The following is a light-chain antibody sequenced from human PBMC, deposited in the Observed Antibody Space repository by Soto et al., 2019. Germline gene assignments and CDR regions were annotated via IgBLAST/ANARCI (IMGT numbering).Light chain of an antibody. CDR1: SSYVGSYNL. CDR2: EVS. Sequence: QSVLTQPASLSGSPGQSITISCTGTSSYVGSYNLVSWYQQHPGKAPKLIIYEVSERPSGVSHRFSGSKTGNTASLTISGLQAEDEADYYCCSYATPRLFGGGTKVTVL. CDR3: CSYATPRL. V-gene: IGLV2-23*02. J-gene: IGLJ2*01.